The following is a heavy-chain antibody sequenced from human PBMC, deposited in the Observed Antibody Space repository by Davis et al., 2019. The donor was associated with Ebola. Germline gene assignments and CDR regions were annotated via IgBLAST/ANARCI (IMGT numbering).Heavy chain of an antibody. CDR3: ARDHDSLTGYYMYYYYGMDV. J-gene: IGHJ6*02. CDR1: GGSFSGYY. Sequence: SETLSLTCAVYGGSFSGYYWSWIRQPPGKGLEWIGEINHSGSTNYNPSLKSRVTISVDTSKNQFPLKLSSVTAADTAVYYCARDHDSLTGYYMYYYYGMDVWGQGTTVTVSS. D-gene: IGHD3-9*01. CDR2: INHSGST. V-gene: IGHV4-34*01.